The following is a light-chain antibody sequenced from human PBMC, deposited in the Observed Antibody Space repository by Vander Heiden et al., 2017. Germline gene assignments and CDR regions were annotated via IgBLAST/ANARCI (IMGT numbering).Light chain of an antibody. CDR3: QQNNNWPPWT. CDR2: GAS. V-gene: IGKV3-15*01. CDR1: QSVRSN. Sequence: EIVMTQSPATLSVSPGERATLSCRASQSVRSNLAWYQQKPGQAPRLLIYGASTRATGIPARFSGSGYGTEFTLTISSRQSEDFAVYYCQQNNNWPPWTFGQGTKVEIK. J-gene: IGKJ1*01.